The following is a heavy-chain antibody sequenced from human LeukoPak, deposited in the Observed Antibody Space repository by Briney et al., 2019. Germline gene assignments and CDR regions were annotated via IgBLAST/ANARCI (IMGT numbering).Heavy chain of an antibody. J-gene: IGHJ6*02. V-gene: IGHV1-69*04. CDR1: GGTFSSYA. CDR3: ARVPINYDSSGYFQVGMDV. Sequence: GASVKVSCKASGGTFSSYAISWVRQAPGQGLEWMGRIIPIFGIANYAQKFQGRVTITADKSTSTAYMELSSLRSEDTAVHYCARVPINYDSSGYFQVGMDVWGQGTTVTVSS. D-gene: IGHD3-22*01. CDR2: IIPIFGIA.